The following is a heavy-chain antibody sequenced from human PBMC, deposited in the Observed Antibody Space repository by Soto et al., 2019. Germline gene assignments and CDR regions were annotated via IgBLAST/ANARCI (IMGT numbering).Heavy chain of an antibody. CDR2: IYPGDSDT. V-gene: IGHV5-51*01. J-gene: IGHJ4*01. D-gene: IGHD6-19*01. CDR1: GYSFTSYW. CDR3: ARVAYRNGWILDY. Sequence: GESLKISCKGSGYSFTSYWIGWVRQMPGKGLEWMGIIYPGDSDTRYSPSFQGQVTISRDNAANSLYLQMTSQRGEDTALYFCARVAYRNGWILDYWAQGTLVTVSS.